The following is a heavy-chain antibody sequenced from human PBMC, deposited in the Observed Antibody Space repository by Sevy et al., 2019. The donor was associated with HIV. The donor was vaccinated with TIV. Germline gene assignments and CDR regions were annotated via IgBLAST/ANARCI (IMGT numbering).Heavy chain of an antibody. D-gene: IGHD6-25*01. Sequence: SETLSLTCTVSGGSVSSGNSYWSWIRQPPGKGLEWIGYISYIGSTNYNPSLKSRVTISVDTSKNQLSLRLSSLTAADTAIYYCVRDRTVAAWGYFGYWGQGTLVSASS. CDR3: VRDRTVAAWGYFGY. J-gene: IGHJ4*02. CDR1: GGSVSSGNSY. V-gene: IGHV4-61*01. CDR2: ISYIGST.